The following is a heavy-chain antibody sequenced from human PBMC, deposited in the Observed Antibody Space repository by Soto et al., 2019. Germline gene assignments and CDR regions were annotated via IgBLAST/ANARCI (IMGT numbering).Heavy chain of an antibody. CDR2: IKQDGSEK. Sequence: GGSLRLSCAASGFTFSSYWMSWVRQAQGKGLEWVANIKQDGSEKYYVDSVKGRFTISRDNAKNSLYLQMNSLRAEDTAVYYSARDSMYAVYYGMDVWGQGTTVTVSS. CDR3: ARDSMYAVYYGMDV. CDR1: GFTFSSYW. V-gene: IGHV3-7*05. J-gene: IGHJ6*02. D-gene: IGHD2-8*01.